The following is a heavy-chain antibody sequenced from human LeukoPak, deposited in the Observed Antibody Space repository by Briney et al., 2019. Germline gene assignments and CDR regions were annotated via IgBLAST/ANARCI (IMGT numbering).Heavy chain of an antibody. J-gene: IGHJ4*02. Sequence: GGSLRLSCAASGLTFSDYYMSWVRQAPGKGLEWISHITSGGTTIYYADSVKGRFTISRDNAKKSLYLEMNSLRVEDTAVYYCARDGGSAVSYYFDYWGQGALVTVTS. CDR1: GLTFSDYY. CDR2: ITSGGTTI. V-gene: IGHV3-11*01. CDR3: ARDGGSAVSYYFDY. D-gene: IGHD2-15*01.